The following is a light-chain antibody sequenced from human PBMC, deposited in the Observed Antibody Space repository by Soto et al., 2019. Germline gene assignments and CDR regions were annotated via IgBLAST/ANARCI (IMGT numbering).Light chain of an antibody. J-gene: IGLJ2*01. Sequence: QSVLTQPPSVSAAPGQRVTISCSGSSSNIGTNYVSWYRQLPGTAPKLLIYDNNRRPSGISDRFSGSKSGTSATLDITGLQTGDEADYYCGTWDSSLNGVVFGGGTKLTVL. CDR3: GTWDSSLNGVV. CDR1: SSNIGTNY. CDR2: DNN. V-gene: IGLV1-51*01.